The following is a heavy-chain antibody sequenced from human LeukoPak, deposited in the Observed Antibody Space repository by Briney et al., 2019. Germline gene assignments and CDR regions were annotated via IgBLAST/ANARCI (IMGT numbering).Heavy chain of an antibody. CDR2: ISSNGGST. D-gene: IGHD6-13*01. CDR3: ARSFSSSWYWFDP. V-gene: IGHV3-64*01. J-gene: IGHJ5*02. CDR1: GFTFSSYA. Sequence: GGSLRLSCAASGFTFSSYAMHWVRQAPGKGLEYVSAISSNGGSTYYANSVKGRFTISGDNSKNTPYLQMGSLRAEDMAVYYCARSFSSSWYWFDPWGQGTLVTVSS.